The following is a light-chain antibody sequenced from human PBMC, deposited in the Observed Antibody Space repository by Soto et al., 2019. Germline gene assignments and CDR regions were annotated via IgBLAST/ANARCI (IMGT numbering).Light chain of an antibody. CDR2: GNS. CDR1: RSNIGAGYD. Sequence: QSVLTQPPSVSGAPGQRVTISCTGSRSNIGAGYDVHWYQQLPGRAPKFLIYGNSNRPSGVPDRFSGSKSDTSASLAITGLQAEDEADYYCQSYDSSLSGSVFGGGTKLTVL. CDR3: QSYDSSLSGSV. J-gene: IGLJ3*02. V-gene: IGLV1-40*01.